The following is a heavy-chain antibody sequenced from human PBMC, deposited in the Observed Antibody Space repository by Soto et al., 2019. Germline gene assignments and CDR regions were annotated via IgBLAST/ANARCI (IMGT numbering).Heavy chain of an antibody. Sequence: EVQLVQSGAEVKKPGESLKISCKGSGYSFTSYWIGWVRQMPGKGLEWMGIIYPGDSDTRYSPSFQGQVTISADKSVSTAYLQGGGLKASDTAMYYCAGGGVRGVITRTRDYYGMDVWGQGTTVTVSS. V-gene: IGHV5-51*01. CDR3: AGGGVRGVITRTRDYYGMDV. CDR2: IYPGDSDT. J-gene: IGHJ6*02. D-gene: IGHD3-10*01. CDR1: GYSFTSYW.